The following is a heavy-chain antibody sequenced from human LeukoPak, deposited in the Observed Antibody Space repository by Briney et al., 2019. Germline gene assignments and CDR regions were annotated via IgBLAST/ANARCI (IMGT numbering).Heavy chain of an antibody. J-gene: IGHJ4*02. CDR2: ISAYNGNT. CDR1: GYTFTSYG. V-gene: IGHV1-18*04. CDR3: ARDGAPGYCSGGSCYSFDY. D-gene: IGHD2-15*01. Sequence: ASVKVSCKASGYTFTSYGISWVRQAPGQGLEWMGWISAYNGNTNYAQKLQGRVTMTTDTSTSTAYMELRSLRSDDTAVYYCARDGAPGYCSGGSCYSFDYWGQGTLVTVSS.